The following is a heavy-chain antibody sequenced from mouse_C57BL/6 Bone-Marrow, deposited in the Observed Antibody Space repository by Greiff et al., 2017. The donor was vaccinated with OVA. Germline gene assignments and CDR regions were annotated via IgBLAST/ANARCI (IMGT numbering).Heavy chain of an antibody. CDR2: IAPNSGGT. CDR1: GYTFTSYW. D-gene: IGHD1-1*01. Sequence: QVQLQQSGAELVKPGASVKLSCKASGYTFTSYWMHWVKQRPGRGLEWIGRIAPNSGGTKYNEKFKSKATLTVDKPSSTAYMQLSSLTSEDSAVYYCARDYYGSSSKYFDVWGTGTTVTVSS. CDR3: ARDYYGSSSKYFDV. J-gene: IGHJ1*03. V-gene: IGHV1-72*01.